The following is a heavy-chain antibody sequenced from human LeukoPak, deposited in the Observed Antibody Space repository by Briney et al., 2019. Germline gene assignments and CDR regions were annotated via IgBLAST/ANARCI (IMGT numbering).Heavy chain of an antibody. CDR2: ITGSGATT. J-gene: IGHJ6*02. V-gene: IGHV3-23*01. Sequence: GGSLRLSCAASGFTFSSYAMSWVRQAPGKGLEWVSTITGSGATTYYADSVKGRFTMSRDTSKNTLYLQMNSLRAEDTAVYYCARDAMVSYYYYGMDVWGQGTTVTVSS. CDR3: ARDAMVSYYYYGMDV. CDR1: GFTFSSYA. D-gene: IGHD5-18*01.